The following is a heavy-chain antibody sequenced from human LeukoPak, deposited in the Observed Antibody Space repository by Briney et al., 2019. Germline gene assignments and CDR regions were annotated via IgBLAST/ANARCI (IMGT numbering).Heavy chain of an antibody. Sequence: PSGTLSLTCAVSGGSISSSNWWSWVRQPPGKGLEWIGEIYHSGSTNYNPSLKSRVTISVDKSKNQFSLKLSSVTAADTAVYYCARLSVPLHTQTREPDYWGQGTLVTVSS. V-gene: IGHV4-4*02. CDR1: GGSISSSNW. J-gene: IGHJ4*02. CDR3: ARLSVPLHTQTREPDY. D-gene: IGHD3-16*02. CDR2: IYHSGST.